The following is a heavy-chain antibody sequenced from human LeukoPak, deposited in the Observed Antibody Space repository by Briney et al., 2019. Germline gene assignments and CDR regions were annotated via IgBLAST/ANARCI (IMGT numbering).Heavy chain of an antibody. V-gene: IGHV4-34*01. Sequence: PSETLSLTCAVYGGSFSGYYWSWIRQPPGKGLEWIGEINHSGSTNYNPSLKSRVTISVDTSKNQFSLKVSSVTAADTAVYYCARGLSSTVTRYYYYYYYMDVWGKGTTVTVSS. CDR2: INHSGST. CDR1: GGSFSGYY. D-gene: IGHD4-11*01. J-gene: IGHJ6*03. CDR3: ARGLSSTVTRYYYYYYYMDV.